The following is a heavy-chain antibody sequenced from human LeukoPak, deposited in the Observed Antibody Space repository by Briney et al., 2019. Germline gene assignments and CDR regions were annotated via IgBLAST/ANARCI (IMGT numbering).Heavy chain of an antibody. V-gene: IGHV3-53*01. CDR1: GFTVSSNY. Sequence: GGSLRLCCAASGFTVSSNYMSWVRQAPGKGLEWVSVIYSGGSTYYADSVKGRFTISRDNSKNTLYLQMNSLGAEDTAVYYCARDHTAMAVEWGQGTLVTVSS. J-gene: IGHJ4*02. D-gene: IGHD5-18*01. CDR3: ARDHTAMAVE. CDR2: IYSGGST.